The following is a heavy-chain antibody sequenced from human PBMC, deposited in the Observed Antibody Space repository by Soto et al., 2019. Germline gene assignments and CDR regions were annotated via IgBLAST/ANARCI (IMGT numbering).Heavy chain of an antibody. CDR1: GFTFSSYG. J-gene: IGHJ3*02. CDR2: IWYDGSNK. V-gene: IGHV3-33*01. CDR3: ARDVWRLRYRAGDFDI. D-gene: IGHD1-26*01. Sequence: QVQLVESGGGVVQPGRSLRLSCAASGFTFSSYGMHWVRQAPGKGLEWVAVIWYDGSNKYYADSVKGRFTISRDNSKNTLYLQMNSLRAEDTAVYYCARDVWRLRYRAGDFDIWGQGTMVTVSS.